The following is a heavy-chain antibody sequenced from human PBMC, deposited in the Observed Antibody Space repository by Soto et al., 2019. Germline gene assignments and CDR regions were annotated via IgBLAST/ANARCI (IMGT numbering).Heavy chain of an antibody. V-gene: IGHV3-33*05. D-gene: IGHD6-6*01. CDR2: ILFDGRNK. Sequence: TLRVSWALSGFSLSKYGMHWVRQAPGKGLEWVGVILFDGRNKTYADSVNGRFTISRDNSKNTLFLQLNSLRAEDTAVYFCARDVPEYSRSSPAFGIWGQGRMGTGSS. CDR3: ARDVPEYSRSSPAFGI. CDR1: GFSLSKYG. J-gene: IGHJ3*02.